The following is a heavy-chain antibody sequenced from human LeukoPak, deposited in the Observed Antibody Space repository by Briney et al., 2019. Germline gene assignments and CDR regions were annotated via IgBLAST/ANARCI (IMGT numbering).Heavy chain of an antibody. CDR3: ARRLQSASQNMDV. J-gene: IGHJ6*03. D-gene: IGHD5-24*01. CDR2: INHSGLT. V-gene: IGHV4-34*01. Sequence: SETLSLTYAVYAASFSDYYWSWIRQPPGKGLEWTGEINHSGLTNYNPSLKSRVSISVDTSKNQFSLKLSSVTAADTAVYYCARRLQSASQNMDVWGKGTTVTVSS. CDR1: AASFSDYY.